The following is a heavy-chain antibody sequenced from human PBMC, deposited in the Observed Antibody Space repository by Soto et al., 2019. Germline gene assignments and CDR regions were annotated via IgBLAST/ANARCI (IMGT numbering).Heavy chain of an antibody. J-gene: IGHJ4*02. V-gene: IGHV3-7*04. CDR2: IQPDGSGK. Sequence: EVQLAESGGGLVQPGGSLRLSCAASGFTFSNFWMNWVRQAPGKGLEWLANIQPDGSGKYYVDSVKGRFIISRDNAKNSLYLQVNSLRAEDTAVYYCARGYDHSMDYWGQGTLVTVSS. CDR3: ARGYDHSMDY. D-gene: IGHD4-4*01. CDR1: GFTFSNFW.